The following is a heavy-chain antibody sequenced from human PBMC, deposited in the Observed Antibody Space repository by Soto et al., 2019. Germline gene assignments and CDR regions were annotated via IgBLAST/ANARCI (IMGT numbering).Heavy chain of an antibody. CDR3: ARDGGAGCSGGSCYSYYYYMDV. V-gene: IGHV3-64*01. CDR1: GFTFSSYA. J-gene: IGHJ6*03. Sequence: GGSLRLSCAASGFTFSSYAMHWVRQAPGKGLEYVSAISSNGGSTYYANSVKGRFTISRDNSKNTLYLQMGSLRAEDMAVYYCARDGGAGCSGGSCYSYYYYMDVWGKGTTVTVSS. CDR2: ISSNGGST. D-gene: IGHD2-15*01.